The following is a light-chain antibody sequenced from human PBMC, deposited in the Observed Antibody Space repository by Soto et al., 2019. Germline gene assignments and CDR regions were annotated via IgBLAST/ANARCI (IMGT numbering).Light chain of an antibody. V-gene: IGKV1-6*01. CDR2: AAS. J-gene: IGKJ1*01. Sequence: AIQMTQSPSSLSASVGDRVSITCRASQAFRDDLGWYQKKPGKAPKLLIFAASRLERGVPSRFSGSGSGTDFTLTISSLQPEDFATYYCLQYHSSWTFGQGTKVE. CDR1: QAFRDD. CDR3: LQYHSSWT.